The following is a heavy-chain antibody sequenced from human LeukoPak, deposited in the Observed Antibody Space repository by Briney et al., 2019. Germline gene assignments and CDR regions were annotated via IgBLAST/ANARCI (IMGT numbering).Heavy chain of an antibody. CDR3: ARDGRESYYDSSGYYSQRAEYFQH. CDR2: INPSGGST. CDR1: GYTFTSYY. V-gene: IGHV1-46*01. Sequence: ASVKVSCKASGYTFTSYYMHWVRQAPGQGLEWMGIINPSGGSTSYAQKFQGRVTMTRDTSTSTVYMELSSLRSEDTAVYYCARDGRESYYDSSGYYSQRAEYFQHWGQGTLVTVSS. D-gene: IGHD3-22*01. J-gene: IGHJ1*01.